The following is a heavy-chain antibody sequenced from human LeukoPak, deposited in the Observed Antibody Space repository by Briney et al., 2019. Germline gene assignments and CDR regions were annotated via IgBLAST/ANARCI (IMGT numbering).Heavy chain of an antibody. CDR3: AKGVHFDFWSGFGDY. Sequence: GGSLRLSCAASGFSFSSYDMSWVRQAPGKGLEWVSGIRGSGGGTFYADSVKGRFTISRDNSKNTLYLQLNSLRAEDTAIYYCAKGVHFDFWSGFGDYWGQGTLVTVSS. CDR1: GFSFSSYD. J-gene: IGHJ4*02. V-gene: IGHV3-23*01. CDR2: IRGSGGGT. D-gene: IGHD3-3*01.